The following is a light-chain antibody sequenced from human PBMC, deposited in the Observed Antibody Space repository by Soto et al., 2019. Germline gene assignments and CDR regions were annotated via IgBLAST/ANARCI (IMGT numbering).Light chain of an antibody. Sequence: DIQMTQSPASLAASLGDRITISCRASQTISNYLNWYHQKPGKAPRLLIYGSSTLQSGVPSTFSGSGSGTEFTLSISSLQPEDFGTYYRQQSYNIPFTFGRGTNVDVK. CDR3: QQSYNIPFT. CDR1: QTISNY. J-gene: IGKJ3*01. V-gene: IGKV1-39*01. CDR2: GSS.